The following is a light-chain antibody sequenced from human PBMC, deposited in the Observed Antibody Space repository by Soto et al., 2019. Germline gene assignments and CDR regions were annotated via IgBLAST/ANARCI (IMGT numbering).Light chain of an antibody. CDR3: AAWDDSLSCPV. V-gene: IGLV1-47*01. CDR2: RNN. J-gene: IGLJ2*01. CDR1: SSNIGSNY. Sequence: QSVLTQPPSASGTPGQTVTISCSGSSSNIGSNYVYWYQQLPGTAPKLLIYRNNQRPSGVPDRFSGSKSGTSASLAISGLRSEDEADYYCAAWDDSLSCPVFGGGTKLTVL.